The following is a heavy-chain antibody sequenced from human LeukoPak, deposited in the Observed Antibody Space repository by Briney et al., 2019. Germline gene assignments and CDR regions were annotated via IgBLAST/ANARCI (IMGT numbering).Heavy chain of an antibody. D-gene: IGHD3-10*01. V-gene: IGHV3-74*01. CDR3: AREKYYYGSGSYSAFDI. CDR1: GFTFSSYW. CDR2: INSDGSST. J-gene: IGHJ3*02. Sequence: QPGGSLRLSCAASGFTFSSYWMHWVRQAPGKGLVWVSRINSDGSSTSYADSVKGRFTISRDNAKNSLYLQMNSLRAEDTAVYYCAREKYYYGSGSYSAFDIWGQGTMVTVSS.